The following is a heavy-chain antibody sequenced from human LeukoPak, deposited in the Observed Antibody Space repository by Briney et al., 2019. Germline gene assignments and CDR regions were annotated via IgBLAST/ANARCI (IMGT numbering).Heavy chain of an antibody. CDR2: IYYSGST. CDR1: GGSISSSSYY. J-gene: IGHJ4*02. V-gene: IGHV4-39*01. CDR3: ARRVSSGWYYFDS. D-gene: IGHD6-19*01. Sequence: SETLSLTCTVSGGSISSSSYYWGWIRQPPGKGLDWIGSIYYSGSTYYNPSLKSRVTISVHTSKNQFSLQLTSVTAADTAVYYCARRVSSGWYYFDSRGQGTPVTVSS.